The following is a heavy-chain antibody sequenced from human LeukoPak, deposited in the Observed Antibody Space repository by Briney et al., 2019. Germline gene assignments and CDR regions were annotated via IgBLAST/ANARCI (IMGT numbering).Heavy chain of an antibody. CDR1: GFTVSNNY. Sequence: GGSLRLSCAASGFTVSNNYMSWVRQAPGKGLEWVSILYNDGSTYYADSVKGRLTISRDNSKNTLYLQMHSLRAEDTAVYYCARGERAYDYIWGSYGREYYFDYWGQGTLVTASS. CDR3: ARGERAYDYIWGSYGREYYFDY. CDR2: LYNDGST. V-gene: IGHV3-53*01. J-gene: IGHJ4*02. D-gene: IGHD3-16*01.